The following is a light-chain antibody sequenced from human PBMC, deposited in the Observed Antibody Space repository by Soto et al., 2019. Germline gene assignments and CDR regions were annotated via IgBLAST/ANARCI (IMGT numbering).Light chain of an antibody. Sequence: QSVLTQPASVSGSPGQSITISCTGTSSDVGGYNYVSWYQQHPGKAPKLMICEVSNRPSGVSNRSSGSKSGNTASLTISGLQAEDEADYYCSSYTSSSTQVFGTGTKLTVL. V-gene: IGLV2-14*01. J-gene: IGLJ1*01. CDR2: EVS. CDR1: SSDVGGYNY. CDR3: SSYTSSSTQV.